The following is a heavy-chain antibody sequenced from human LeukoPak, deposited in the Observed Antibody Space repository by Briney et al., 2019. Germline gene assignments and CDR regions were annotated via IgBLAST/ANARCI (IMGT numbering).Heavy chain of an antibody. CDR1: GFTLTNAW. D-gene: IGHD3-22*01. CDR2: IKSKTDGGAT. CDR3: TTEAYYYDSGAIKYFDY. J-gene: IGHJ4*02. V-gene: IGHV3-15*01. Sequence: NPGGSLRLSCAASGFTLTNAWMTWVRQAPGKGLEWVGLIKSKTDGGATHYAAPVKGRFTISRDDSKNTLYLQMNSLKTEDTAVYYCTTEAYYYDSGAIKYFDYWGQGTLVTVSS.